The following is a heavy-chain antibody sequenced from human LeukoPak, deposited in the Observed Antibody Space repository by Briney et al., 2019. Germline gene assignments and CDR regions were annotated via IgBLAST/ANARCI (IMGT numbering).Heavy chain of an antibody. D-gene: IGHD6-13*01. CDR2: INHSGST. Sequence: SETLSLTCAVYGGSFSGYYWSWIRQPPGKGLEWIGEINHSGSTNYNPSLKSRVTISVDTSKNQFSLKLSSVTAADTAVYYCARDGRGYSPRYAFDIWGQGTMVTVSS. J-gene: IGHJ3*02. V-gene: IGHV4-34*01. CDR3: ARDGRGYSPRYAFDI. CDR1: GGSFSGYY.